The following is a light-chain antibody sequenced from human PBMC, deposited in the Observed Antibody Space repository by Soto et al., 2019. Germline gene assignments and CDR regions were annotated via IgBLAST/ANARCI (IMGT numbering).Light chain of an antibody. V-gene: IGKV1-5*01. Sequence: DSPMTHSDSTLSASSSKRLTIXLRASQSISSWLAWYQQKPGKAPKLLIYDASSLESGVPSRFSGSGSGTEFTLTISSLQPDDFATYYCQQYNSYSLTFGQGTKVDIK. CDR3: QQYNSYSLT. CDR2: DAS. J-gene: IGKJ1*01. CDR1: QSISSW.